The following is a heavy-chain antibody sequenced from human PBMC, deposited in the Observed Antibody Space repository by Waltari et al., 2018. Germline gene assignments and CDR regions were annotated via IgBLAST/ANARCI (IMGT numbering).Heavy chain of an antibody. D-gene: IGHD3-9*01. CDR1: GFTFTSSA. Sequence: QMQLVQSGPEVKKPGTSVKVSCKASGFTFTSSAMQWVRQARGQRLEWIGWIGVGSGNTNYAQKFQERVTITRDMSTSTAYMELSSLRSEDTAVYYCAAIYYDILTGTETYDYWGQGTLVTVSS. CDR3: AAIYYDILTGTETYDY. CDR2: IGVGSGNT. V-gene: IGHV1-58*02. J-gene: IGHJ4*02.